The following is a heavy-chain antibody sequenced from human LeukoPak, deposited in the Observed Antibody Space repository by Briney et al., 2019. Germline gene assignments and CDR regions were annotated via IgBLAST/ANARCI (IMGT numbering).Heavy chain of an antibody. V-gene: IGHV3-74*01. D-gene: IGHD3-22*01. J-gene: IGHJ3*02. Sequence: GGSLRLSCAASGFTFSNYWMHWVRQDPGKGLVWVSFINPDGSTTNYADSVKGRFTISRDNAKNALYLQMNSLRAEDTAVYYCARLVRKASSGLNDVFDIWGQGTMVTVSS. CDR3: ARLVRKASSGLNDVFDI. CDR1: GFTFSNYW. CDR2: INPDGSTT.